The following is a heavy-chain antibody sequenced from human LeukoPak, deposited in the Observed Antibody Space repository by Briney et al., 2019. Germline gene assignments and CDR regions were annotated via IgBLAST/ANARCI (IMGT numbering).Heavy chain of an antibody. V-gene: IGHV1-46*01. D-gene: IGHD4-17*01. CDR3: ATVSADGDYDY. CDR2: INPGGGST. J-gene: IGHJ4*02. Sequence: ASVKVSCKASGYTFTTYYMHWVRQAPGQGLEWMGVINPGGGSTSFAQKFQGRFTMTRDTSTSTVYMELSSLRSEDTAVYYCATVSADGDYDYWGQGTLVTVSS. CDR1: GYTFTTYY.